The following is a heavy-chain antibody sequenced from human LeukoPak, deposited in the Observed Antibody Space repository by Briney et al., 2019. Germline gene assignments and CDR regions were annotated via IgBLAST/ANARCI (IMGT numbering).Heavy chain of an antibody. CDR3: VRGTGY. J-gene: IGHJ4*02. CDR1: GFTFSTYV. V-gene: IGHV3-64D*06. Sequence: QPGGSLRLSCSVSGFTFSTYVMHWVRQAPGKGLEYVSASSGNGDNTYYADSVKGRFTISRDNSKNTLYLQMSSLRADDTAVYYCVRGTGYWGQGTLVTVSS. CDR2: SSGNGDNT.